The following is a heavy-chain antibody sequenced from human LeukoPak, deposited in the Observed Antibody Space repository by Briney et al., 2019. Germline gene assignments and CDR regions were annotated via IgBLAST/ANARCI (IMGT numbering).Heavy chain of an antibody. J-gene: IGHJ3*02. CDR2: IYYSGST. Sequence: SETLSLTCTVSGGSISSGGYYWTWIRQHPGKGLEWIGYIYYSGSTYYNPSLRSRITISVDTSENQFSLKLSSVTAADTAVYYCARRAFGVNVFDIWGQGTMVTVSS. V-gene: IGHV4-31*03. CDR3: ARRAFGVNVFDI. D-gene: IGHD3-10*01. CDR1: GGSISSGGYY.